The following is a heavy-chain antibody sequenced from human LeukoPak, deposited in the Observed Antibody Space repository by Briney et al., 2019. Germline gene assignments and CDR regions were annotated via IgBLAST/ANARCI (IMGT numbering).Heavy chain of an antibody. CDR3: ARTTMVRGTYYMDV. Sequence: SETLSLTCTVSGGSISIYYWSWIRQPPGKGLEWIGYIYCGYTNYNPSLKSRVTISVDTSKNQFSLKLSSVTAADTAVYYCARTTMVRGTYYMDVWGKGTAVTISS. D-gene: IGHD3-10*01. V-gene: IGHV4-59*01. J-gene: IGHJ6*03. CDR2: IYCGYT. CDR1: GGSISIYY.